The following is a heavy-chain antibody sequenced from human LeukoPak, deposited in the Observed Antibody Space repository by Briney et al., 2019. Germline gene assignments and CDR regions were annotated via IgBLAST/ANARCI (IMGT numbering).Heavy chain of an antibody. CDR2: INHSGRA. CDR3: ARRRERWLQLGAFDI. J-gene: IGHJ3*02. CDR1: GGSFRGYS. D-gene: IGHD5-24*01. Sequence: SETLSLTCDVHGGSFRGYSWNWIRQPPGKGLEWIGEINHSGRAKYNPSLKSRVTISVDTSKNQFSLKLSSVTAADTAVYYCARRRERWLQLGAFDIWGQGTMVTVSS. V-gene: IGHV4-34*01.